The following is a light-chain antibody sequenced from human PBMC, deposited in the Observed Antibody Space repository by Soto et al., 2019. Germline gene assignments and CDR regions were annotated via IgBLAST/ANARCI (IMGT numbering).Light chain of an antibody. CDR1: QSVNSNY. CDR2: GAS. Sequence: EIVLTQSPGTLSLSPGERGTLSCRASQSVNSNYLAWYQQKPGQAPSLLIYGASNRATGIPDRFSGSGSGKDFTLTISRLEPDDFAVYYCQQYGNSPITFGQGTRLEIK. V-gene: IGKV3-20*01. J-gene: IGKJ5*01. CDR3: QQYGNSPIT.